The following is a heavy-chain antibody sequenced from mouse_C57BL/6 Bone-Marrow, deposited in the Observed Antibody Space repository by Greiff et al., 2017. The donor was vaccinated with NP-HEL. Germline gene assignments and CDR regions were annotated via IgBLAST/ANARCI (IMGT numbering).Heavy chain of an antibody. CDR3: ARSYDVYSVDY. J-gene: IGHJ2*01. CDR2: IKPYNGDT. D-gene: IGHD2-3*01. Sequence: VQLQQSGPGLVKPGASLKLSCKASGYSFTGYFMNWVKQSHGKSLEWIGRIKPYNGDTFYNQKFKGKATLTVDKSSSSAYMELLSLTTEDTAVYYCARSYDVYSVDYWGQGTTLTVSS. CDR1: GYSFTGYF. V-gene: IGHV1-37*01.